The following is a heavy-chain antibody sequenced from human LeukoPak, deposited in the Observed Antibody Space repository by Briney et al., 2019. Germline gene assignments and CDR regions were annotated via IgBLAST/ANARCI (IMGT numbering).Heavy chain of an antibody. D-gene: IGHD1-26*01. CDR2: IYSGGST. CDR3: ASPSGSYSYGMDV. J-gene: IGHJ6*02. Sequence: GGSLRLSCAASGFTVSGNYMSWVRQAPGKGLEWVSVIYSGGSTYYADSVKGRFTTSRDNSKNTLYLQMNSLRAEDTAVYYCASPSGSYSYGMDVWGQGTTVTVSS. V-gene: IGHV3-66*02. CDR1: GFTVSGNY.